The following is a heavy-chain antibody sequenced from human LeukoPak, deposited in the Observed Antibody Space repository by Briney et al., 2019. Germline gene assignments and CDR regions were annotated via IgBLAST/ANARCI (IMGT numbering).Heavy chain of an antibody. D-gene: IGHD4-11*01. V-gene: IGHV3-21*01. CDR3: ARDLPPTMTTVTTVDY. J-gene: IGHJ4*02. CDR1: GLTFSNYA. CDR2: ISSSSSYI. Sequence: PGGSLRLSCAASGLTFSNYAMSWVRQPPGKGLEWVSFISSSSSYIYYADSVTGRFTISRDNAKNSLYLQMNSLRAEDTAVYYCARDLPPTMTTVTTVDYWGQGTLVTVSS.